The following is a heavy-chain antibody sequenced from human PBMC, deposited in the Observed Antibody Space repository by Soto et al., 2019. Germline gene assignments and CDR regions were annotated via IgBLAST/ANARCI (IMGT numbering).Heavy chain of an antibody. CDR1: GYTFTGYD. J-gene: IGHJ4*02. D-gene: IGHD1-26*01. Sequence: QARLVQSGAEVKKPGASVKVSCKASGYTFTGYDINWVRQATGQGLEWMGWMDPNSGNTGYAQNFQRRVTMTRDNSITTAYMELTSLRDDDSAVYSCAGEKVGTTGIDFWGQGTLVTVSS. CDR2: MDPNSGNT. V-gene: IGHV1-8*01. CDR3: AGEKVGTTGIDF.